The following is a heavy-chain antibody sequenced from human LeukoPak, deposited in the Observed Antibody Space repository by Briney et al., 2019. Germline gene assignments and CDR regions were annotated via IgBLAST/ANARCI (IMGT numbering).Heavy chain of an antibody. CDR2: IWYDGSNK. CDR1: GFTFSSYG. V-gene: IGHV3-33*01. J-gene: IGHJ6*02. CDR3: ARNVLRVVDYYYYGMDV. Sequence: GGSLRLSCAAAGFTFSSYGMDWVRQAPGKGLEWVACIWYDGSNKYYADSVKGRFTISRDNSKNTPYLQMNSLRAEDTAVYYCARNVLRVVDYYYYGMDVWGQGTTVTVSS. D-gene: IGHD3-3*01.